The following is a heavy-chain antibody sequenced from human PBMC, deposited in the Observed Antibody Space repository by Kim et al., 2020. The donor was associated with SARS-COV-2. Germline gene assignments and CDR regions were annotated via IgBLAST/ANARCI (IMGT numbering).Heavy chain of an antibody. Sequence: ASVKVSCKASGYTFTGYYMHWVRQAPGQGLEWMGWINPNSGGTNYAQKFQGRVTMTRDTSISTAYMELSRLRSDDTAVYYCARDPVRRWGTVVVPAAPDYWGQGTLVTVSS. CDR2: INPNSGGT. J-gene: IGHJ4*02. CDR1: GYTFTGYY. D-gene: IGHD2-2*01. V-gene: IGHV1-2*02. CDR3: ARDPVRRWGTVVVPAAPDY.